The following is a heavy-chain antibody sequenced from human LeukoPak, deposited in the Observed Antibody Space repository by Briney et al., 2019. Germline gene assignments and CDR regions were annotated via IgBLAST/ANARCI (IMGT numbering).Heavy chain of an antibody. D-gene: IGHD6-19*01. J-gene: IGHJ3*02. V-gene: IGHV4-59*08. CDR1: GGSISSYY. Sequence: ETLSLTCTVSGGSISSYYWSWIRQPPGKGLEWIGYIYYSGSTNYNPSLKSRVTISVDTSKNQFSLKLSSVTAADTAVYYCARILVAVAAPLADIWGQGTMVTVSS. CDR3: ARILVAVAAPLADI. CDR2: IYYSGST.